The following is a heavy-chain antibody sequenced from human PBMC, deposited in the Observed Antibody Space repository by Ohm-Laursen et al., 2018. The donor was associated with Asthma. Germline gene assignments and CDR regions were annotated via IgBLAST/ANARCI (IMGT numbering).Heavy chain of an antibody. D-gene: IGHD2-8*01. CDR2: ISSSSSTI. J-gene: IGHJ4*02. CDR1: GFSFSSYS. CDR3: ARDFLVSPYFDY. Sequence: SLRLSCTASGFSFSSYSMNWVRQAPGKGLEWVSYISSSSSTIYYADSVKGRFTISRDNAKNSLYLQMNSLRDEDTAVYYCARDFLVSPYFDYWGQGTLVTVSS. V-gene: IGHV3-48*02.